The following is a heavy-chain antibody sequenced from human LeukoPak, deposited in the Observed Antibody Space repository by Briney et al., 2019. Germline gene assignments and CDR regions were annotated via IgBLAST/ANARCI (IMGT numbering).Heavy chain of an antibody. CDR1: GFTFSSYS. V-gene: IGHV3-30*02. CDR2: IQYDGSKK. CDR3: AKDIGSYYDY. D-gene: IGHD3-10*01. J-gene: IGHJ4*02. Sequence: PGGSLRLSCAASGFTFSSYSMNWVRQAPGKGLEWVTFIQYDGSKKYYADSVKGRFTISRDNSKNTLYLEMNSLRAEDTAVYYCAKDIGSYYDYWGQGTLVTVSS.